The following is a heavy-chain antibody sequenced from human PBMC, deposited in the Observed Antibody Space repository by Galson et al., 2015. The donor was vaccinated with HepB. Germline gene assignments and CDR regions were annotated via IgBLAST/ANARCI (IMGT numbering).Heavy chain of an antibody. CDR3: ARALKVVGFWTGYSDS. V-gene: IGHV4-30-4*01. D-gene: IGHD3/OR15-3a*01. Sequence: QVQLQESGPGLVKPSQTLSLTCTVSGGSISSVDYNWGWIRQPPGRGLQWIGYIHHNGATYYNPSLKSRLTISVDTSKNQFSLRLSSVSAADTAVYYCARALKVVGFWTGYSDSWGPGTLVTVSS. J-gene: IGHJ5*01. CDR2: IHHNGAT. CDR1: GGSISSVDYN.